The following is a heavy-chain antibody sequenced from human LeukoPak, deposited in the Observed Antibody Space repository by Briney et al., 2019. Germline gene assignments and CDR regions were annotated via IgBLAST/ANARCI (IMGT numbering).Heavy chain of an antibody. CDR2: IYYSGST. J-gene: IGHJ5*02. V-gene: IGHV4-59*01. CDR3: ARATNAAGTTGWFDP. Sequence: SETLSLTCTVSGGSISSYYWSWIRQPPGKGREWIGYIYYSGSTNYNPSLKSRVTISVDTSKNQFSLKLSSVTAADTAVYYCARATNAAGTTGWFDPWGQGTLVTVSS. CDR1: GGSISSYY. D-gene: IGHD6-19*01.